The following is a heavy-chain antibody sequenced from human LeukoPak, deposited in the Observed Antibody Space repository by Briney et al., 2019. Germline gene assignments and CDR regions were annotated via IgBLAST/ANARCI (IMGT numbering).Heavy chain of an antibody. CDR3: ARGVVIAPQTFDY. CDR1: GGSFSGYY. Sequence: SETLSLTCSVYGGSFSGYYWSWIRQPPGKGLEWIGEINHSGSTNYNPSLKSRVTISVDTSKNQFSLKLSSVTAADTAVYYCARGVVIAPQTFDYWGQGTLVTVSS. J-gene: IGHJ4*02. V-gene: IGHV4-34*01. CDR2: INHSGST. D-gene: IGHD2-21*01.